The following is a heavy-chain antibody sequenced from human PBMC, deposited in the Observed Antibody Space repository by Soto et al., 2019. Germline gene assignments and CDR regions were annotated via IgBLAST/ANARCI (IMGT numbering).Heavy chain of an antibody. CDR3: AKSPSPHYS. CDR1: GFTFSFYA. J-gene: IGHJ4*02. Sequence: HPGGSLRLSCSASGFTFSFYAMHWVRQAPGKGLEFVSAISTDGGNTHYADSVKGRFTISRDNSKNTLYLQMNSLRAEDTAVYYCAKSPSPHYSWGQGTLVTVSS. CDR2: ISTDGGNT. D-gene: IGHD3-10*01. V-gene: IGHV3-64*04.